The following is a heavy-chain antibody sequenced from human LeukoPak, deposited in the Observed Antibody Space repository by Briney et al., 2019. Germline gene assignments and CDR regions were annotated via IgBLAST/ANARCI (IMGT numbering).Heavy chain of an antibody. V-gene: IGHV3-23*01. CDR3: ARLPETVLLWFGELRSAFDI. CDR1: GFTFSIYA. D-gene: IGHD3-10*01. CDR2: ISGSGGST. Sequence: GGSLRLSCAASGFTFSIYAMSWVRQAPGKGLEWVSAISGSGGSTYYADSVKGRFTISRDNSKNTLYLQMNSLRAEDTAVYYCARLPETVLLWFGELRSAFDIWDQGTMVTVSS. J-gene: IGHJ3*02.